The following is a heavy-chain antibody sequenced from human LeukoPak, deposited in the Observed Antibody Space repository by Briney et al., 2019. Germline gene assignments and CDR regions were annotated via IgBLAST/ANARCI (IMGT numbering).Heavy chain of an antibody. J-gene: IGHJ4*02. Sequence: GRSLRLSCAASGFTFSSYGMHWVRQAPGKGLEWVAVISYDGSNKYYADSVKGRFTISRDNSKNTLYLQMNSLRAEDTAVYYCAKGDSPGAIDYWGQGTLVTVSS. CDR2: ISYDGSNK. V-gene: IGHV3-30*18. D-gene: IGHD7-27*01. CDR3: AKGDSPGAIDY. CDR1: GFTFSSYG.